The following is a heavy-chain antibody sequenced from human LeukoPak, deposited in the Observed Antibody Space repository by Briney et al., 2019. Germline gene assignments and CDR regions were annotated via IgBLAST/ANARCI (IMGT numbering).Heavy chain of an antibody. D-gene: IGHD6-13*01. J-gene: IGHJ4*02. CDR3: ARCVASAGYAY. CDR1: GFTFISYT. CDR2: ISSSSNYI. V-gene: IGHV3-21*01. Sequence: GGSLRLSCAASGFTFISYTMHWVRQAPGTGLEWVSSISSSSNYIHYADSVKGRFTISRDNAKNSLYLQMNSLGAEDTAVYYCARCVASAGYAYWGQGTLVTVSS.